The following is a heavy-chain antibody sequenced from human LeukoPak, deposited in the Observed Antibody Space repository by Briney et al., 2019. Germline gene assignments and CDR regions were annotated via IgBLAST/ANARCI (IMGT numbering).Heavy chain of an antibody. CDR1: GFTFSSYE. CDR2: ISSSGSTI. J-gene: IGHJ3*02. D-gene: IGHD2-15*01. Sequence: GGSMRLSCAASGFTFSSYEMNWVRQAPGKGLEWVSYISSSGSTIYYADSVKGRFTISRDNAKNSLYLQMNSLRAEDTAVYYCARVVVVVAATLGAFDIWGQGTMVTVSS. V-gene: IGHV3-48*03. CDR3: ARVVVVVAATLGAFDI.